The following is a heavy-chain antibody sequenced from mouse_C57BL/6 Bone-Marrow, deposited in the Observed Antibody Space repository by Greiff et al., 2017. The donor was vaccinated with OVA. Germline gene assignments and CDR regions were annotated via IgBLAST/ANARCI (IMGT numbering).Heavy chain of an antibody. CDR3: TRAIFVYYAMDY. J-gene: IGHJ4*01. V-gene: IGHV5-9-1*02. CDR2: ISSGGDYI. Sequence: EVKLVESGEGLVKPGGSLKLSCAASGFTFSSYAMSWVRQTPEKRLEWVAYISSGGDYIYYADTVKGRFTISRANARNTLYLQMSSLKSEDTAMYYCTRAIFVYYAMDYWGQGTSVTVSS. CDR1: GFTFSSYA.